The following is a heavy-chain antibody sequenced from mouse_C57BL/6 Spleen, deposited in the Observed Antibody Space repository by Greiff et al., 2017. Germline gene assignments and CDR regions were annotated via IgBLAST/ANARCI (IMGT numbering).Heavy chain of an antibody. CDR3: ASYVPGFYVSDMGD. CDR2: INPSNGGT. V-gene: IGHV1-53*01. J-gene: IGHJ4*01. D-gene: IGHD2-3*01. CDR1: GYTFTSYW. Sequence: VQLQQPGTELVKPGASVKLSCTASGYTFTSYWMHWVKQRPGQGLEWIGNINPSNGGTNYTEKFKGKATLTVDKSSSTAYMQLSSLTSEDSAVYYSASYVPGFYVSDMGDWGQGTSVTVAS.